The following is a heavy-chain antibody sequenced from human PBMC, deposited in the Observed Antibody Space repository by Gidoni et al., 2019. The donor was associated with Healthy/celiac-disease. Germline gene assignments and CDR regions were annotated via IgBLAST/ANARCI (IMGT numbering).Heavy chain of an antibody. J-gene: IGHJ4*02. V-gene: IGHV3-23*01. CDR2: IRGSGSST. CDR3: AKWGDSYYYDSSGYYRIGYFDY. D-gene: IGHD3-22*01. CDR1: GFTLSSYA. Sequence: EVQLLVSGGGLVQPGGSLRLPCAAAGFTLSSYAMRWGGQAPGKGVEWGSAIRGSGSSTYYADYGKGRVIIYRDNSKNTLYLKMNSLRVEDTAVYYGAKWGDSYYYDSSGYYRIGYFDYWGQGTLVTVSS.